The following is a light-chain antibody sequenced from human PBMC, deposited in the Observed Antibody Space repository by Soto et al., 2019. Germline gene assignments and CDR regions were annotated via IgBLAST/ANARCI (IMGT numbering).Light chain of an antibody. V-gene: IGKV3-20*01. CDR1: QSVSSYY. J-gene: IGKJ5*01. CDR2: GAS. Sequence: EIVLTQSPGTLSLSPGERATLSCRASQSVSSYYLAWYQQKPGLAPRLLIYGASSRATGIPDRFSGSGSGTDFTLTISRLEPEDFAVYYCQQYGSSPQPITFGQGTRLEIK. CDR3: QQYGSSPQPIT.